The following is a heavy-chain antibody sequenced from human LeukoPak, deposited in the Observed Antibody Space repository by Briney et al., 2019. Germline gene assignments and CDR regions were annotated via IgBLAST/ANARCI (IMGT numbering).Heavy chain of an antibody. V-gene: IGHV4-30-4*07. J-gene: IGHJ4*02. CDR3: ARVRYCGGGTCYRQIDY. D-gene: IGHD2-15*01. CDR1: GGSISSGGYS. Sequence: SETLSLTCAVSGGSISSGGYSWIWIRQPPGKGLEWIGYIYFSGSTYYNPSLKSRVTISVDTSKNQFSLKLSSVTAADTAMYYCARVRYCGGGTCYRQIDYWGQGTLVTVSS. CDR2: IYFSGST.